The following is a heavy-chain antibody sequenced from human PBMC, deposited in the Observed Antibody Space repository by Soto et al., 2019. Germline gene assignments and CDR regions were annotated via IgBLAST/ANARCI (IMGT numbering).Heavy chain of an antibody. V-gene: IGHV1-46*01. CDR1: GYTFTSYY. D-gene: IGHD2-8*01. CDR2: INPSGGST. Sequence: QVQLVQSGAEVKKPGASVKISCKASGYTFTSYYMHWERQAPGQGLEWMGIINPSGGSTNYAQKLQGRVAMTRDTSTSTVYMELNSLRSEDTAVYYCARPPYSGCINAVCYPLDYWGQGTLVTVSS. CDR3: ARPPYSGCINAVCYPLDY. J-gene: IGHJ4*02.